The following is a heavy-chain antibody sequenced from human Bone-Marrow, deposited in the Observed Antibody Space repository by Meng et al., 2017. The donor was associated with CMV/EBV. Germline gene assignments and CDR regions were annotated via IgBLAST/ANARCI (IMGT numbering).Heavy chain of an antibody. D-gene: IGHD4-11*01. Sequence: SGPTLVKPTETLTLTCTVSGFSLSNARMGVSWIRQPPGKALDWLAHIFSNDEKSYSTSLKSRLTISKDTSKSQVVLTMTNMDPVDTATYYCARIYSNYEYFDYWVQGTLVTVSS. CDR1: GFSLSNARMG. CDR2: IFSNDEK. J-gene: IGHJ4*02. V-gene: IGHV2-26*01. CDR3: ARIYSNYEYFDY.